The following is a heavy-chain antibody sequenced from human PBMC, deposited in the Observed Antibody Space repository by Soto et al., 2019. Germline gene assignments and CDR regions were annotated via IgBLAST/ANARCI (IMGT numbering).Heavy chain of an antibody. Sequence: QVVQSGAEVRRPGSSVKVSCKASGGTFGNFVINWVRQAPGQGLEWMGGITPVFGTPHYAQRFQGRVTISADESTETVYMEMRGLRVGDTAVYYCAREPTVDTTGYFYSFDFWGQGPLVSVSA. D-gene: IGHD3-9*01. CDR1: GGTFGNFV. V-gene: IGHV1-69*01. CDR3: AREPTVDTTGYFYSFDF. J-gene: IGHJ4*02. CDR2: ITPVFGTP.